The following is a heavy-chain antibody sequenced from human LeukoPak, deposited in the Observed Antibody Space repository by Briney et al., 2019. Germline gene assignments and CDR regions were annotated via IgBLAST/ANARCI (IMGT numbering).Heavy chain of an antibody. V-gene: IGHV1-2*02. CDR2: INPNSGGT. CDR1: GYTFTDYY. CDR3: ARCANSHAFDI. J-gene: IGHJ3*02. D-gene: IGHD4-23*01. Sequence: ASVKVSRKASGYTFTDYYMHWVRQAPGQGLEWMGWINPNSGGTNYAQKFQGRVTMTRDMSISTANMELSRLRSADTATYYWARCANSHAFDIWGQGTMVTVSS.